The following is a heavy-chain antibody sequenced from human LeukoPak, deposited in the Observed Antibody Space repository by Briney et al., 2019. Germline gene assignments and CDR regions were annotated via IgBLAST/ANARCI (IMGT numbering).Heavy chain of an antibody. V-gene: IGHV4-38-2*02. J-gene: IGHJ4*02. Sequence: SENLSLTCTVSGYSITSGYNWAWIRQPPGKVLEWIGSIYHSGSAYYNPSLKSRVTISVDTSKNQFSLKLSSVTAADTAVYYCVRYCSSTTCYTRAVDYWGQGTLVTVSS. CDR3: VRYCSSTTCYTRAVDY. CDR2: IYHSGSA. CDR1: GYSITSGYN. D-gene: IGHD2-2*02.